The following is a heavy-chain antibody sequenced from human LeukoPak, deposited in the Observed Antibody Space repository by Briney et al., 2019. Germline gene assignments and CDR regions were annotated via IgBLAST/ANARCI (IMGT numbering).Heavy chain of an antibody. CDR2: IYYSGST. V-gene: IGHV4-59*01. CDR3: ARVRDSSGSYGLLDY. D-gene: IGHD3-22*01. Sequence: SETLSLTCTASGGSISSYYWSWIRQPPGKGLEWIGYIYYSGSTNYNPSLKSRVTISVDTSKNQFSLKLSSVTAADTAVYYCARVRDSSGSYGLLDYWGQGTLVTVSS. J-gene: IGHJ4*02. CDR1: GGSISSYY.